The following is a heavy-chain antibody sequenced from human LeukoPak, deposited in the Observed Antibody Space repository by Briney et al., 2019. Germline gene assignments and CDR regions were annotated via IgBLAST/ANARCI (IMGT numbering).Heavy chain of an antibody. V-gene: IGHV3-30*02. D-gene: IGHD6-6*01. CDR3: AKRPVYYYYYMHV. Sequence: GGSLRLSCAASGFTFSNYGMHWVRQAPGKGLEWVAFIRYDGSNKYYADSVKGRFTISRDNSKNTLYLQMNSLRAEDTAVYYCAKRPVYYYYYMHVWGKGTTVTVSS. CDR1: GFTFSNYG. CDR2: IRYDGSNK. J-gene: IGHJ6*03.